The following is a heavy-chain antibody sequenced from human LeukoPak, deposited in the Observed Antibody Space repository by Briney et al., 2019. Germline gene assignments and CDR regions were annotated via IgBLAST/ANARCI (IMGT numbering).Heavy chain of an antibody. CDR3: ARIRCGRSGSVCYNH. CDR2: ISHTEGT. J-gene: IGHJ4*02. D-gene: IGHD2-21*01. CDR1: GVSINDYY. Sequence: PSETPSLTCGVFGVSINDYYWSWIRQSPGKGLEWIGEISHTEGTRYNPSLESRVTMSVGTSENQLSLKLIFVTAADTAVYYCARIRCGRSGSVCYNHWGLGTLVTVSS. V-gene: IGHV4-34*01.